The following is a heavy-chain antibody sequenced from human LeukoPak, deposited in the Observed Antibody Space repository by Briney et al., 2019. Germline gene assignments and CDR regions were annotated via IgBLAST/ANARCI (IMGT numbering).Heavy chain of an antibody. D-gene: IGHD6-13*01. V-gene: IGHV1-8*01. CDR3: ARGVRGAAAGTA. Sequence: ASVKVSCKDSGYTFTSYDINWVRQATGQGLEWMGWMNPNSGNTGYAQKFQGRVTMTRNTSISTAYMELSSLRSEDTAVYYCARGVRGAAAGTAWGQGTLVTVSS. CDR2: MNPNSGNT. J-gene: IGHJ4*02. CDR1: GYTFTSYD.